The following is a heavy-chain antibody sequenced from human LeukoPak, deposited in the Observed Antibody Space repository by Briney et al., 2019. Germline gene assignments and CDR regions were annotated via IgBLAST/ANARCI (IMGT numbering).Heavy chain of an antibody. CDR1: GGSISYSSYY. CDR2: IYYTGSS. V-gene: IGHV4-39*02. J-gene: IGHJ4*02. CDR3: ARDCSGGSCFSGPFEY. D-gene: IGHD2-15*01. Sequence: PSETLSLTCTVSGGSISYSSYYWGWIRQPPGKGLEWIGGIYYTGSSYYNPSLKSRVTISVDTSKNQFSLKLRSVTAADTAVYYCARDCSGGSCFSGPFEYWGQGTLVTVSS.